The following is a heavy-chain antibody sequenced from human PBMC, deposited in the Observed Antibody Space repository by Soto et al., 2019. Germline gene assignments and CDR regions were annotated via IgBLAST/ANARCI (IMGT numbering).Heavy chain of an antibody. J-gene: IGHJ6*02. CDR1: GGTFSSYA. CDR2: IIRIFGTA. V-gene: IGHV1-69*12. CDR3: ATPPAGYYYCGMDV. Sequence: QVQLVQSGAEVKKPGSSVKVSCKASGGTFSSYAISWVRQAPGQGLEWMGGIIRIFGTADYAQKFQGRVTITADESTSTAYMELSSLRSEDTTVYYCATPPAGYYYCGMDVCGQGTTVTVSS.